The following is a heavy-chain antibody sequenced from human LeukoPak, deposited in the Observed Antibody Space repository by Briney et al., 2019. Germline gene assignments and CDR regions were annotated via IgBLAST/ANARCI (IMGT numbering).Heavy chain of an antibody. Sequence: GASVKVSCKASGGTFSSFAISWVRQAPGQGLEWMGTIIPILGTANYAQRFQDRVTLTADESTTTAYMELSSLRSEDTAVYFCARAIAYDRDGIRYFDYWGQGTLVTVSS. CDR3: ARAIAYDRDGIRYFDY. D-gene: IGHD3-22*01. J-gene: IGHJ4*02. CDR1: GGTFSSFA. CDR2: IIPILGTA. V-gene: IGHV1-69*11.